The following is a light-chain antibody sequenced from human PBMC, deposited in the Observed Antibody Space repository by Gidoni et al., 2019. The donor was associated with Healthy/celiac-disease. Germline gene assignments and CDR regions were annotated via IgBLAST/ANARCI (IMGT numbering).Light chain of an antibody. CDR3: QQSYGTPT. V-gene: IGKV1-39*01. J-gene: IGKJ1*01. CDR2: AAS. Sequence: ETQMTQSPSYLSASVGDRVTITCLASQSISSYLNWYQQKPGKAPKLLIYAASSLQSGVPSRFSGSGSVTEFTLTISSLQPEDFASFYCQQSYGTPTFGQGTKVEIK. CDR1: QSISSY.